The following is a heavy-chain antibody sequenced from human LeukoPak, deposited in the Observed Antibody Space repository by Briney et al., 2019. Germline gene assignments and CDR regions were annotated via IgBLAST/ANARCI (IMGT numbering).Heavy chain of an antibody. CDR1: GFTFSDYY. Sequence: GGSLRLSCAASGFTFSDYYMTWLRQAPGKGLEWVSYISGSGTNIDYADSVKGRFTISRDNAKNSVYLQMNSLRAEDTAVYYCAISANGGNSFWNYWGQGTLVTVSS. CDR3: AISANGGNSFWNY. D-gene: IGHD4-23*01. V-gene: IGHV3-11*01. J-gene: IGHJ4*02. CDR2: ISGSGTNI.